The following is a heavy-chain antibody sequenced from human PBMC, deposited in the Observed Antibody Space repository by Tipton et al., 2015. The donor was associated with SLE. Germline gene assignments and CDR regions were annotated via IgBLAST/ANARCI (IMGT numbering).Heavy chain of an antibody. D-gene: IGHD6-19*01. CDR2: IYYSGST. CDR3: ARDLWIAVAGIGAFDI. CDR1: GGSISSSSYY. J-gene: IGHJ3*02. V-gene: IGHV4-39*07. Sequence: TLSLTCTVSGGSISSSSYYWGWIRQPPGKGLEWIGSIYYSGSTYYNPSLKSRVTISVDTSKNQFSLKLSSVAAADTAVHYCARDLWIAVAGIGAFDIWGQGTMVTVSS.